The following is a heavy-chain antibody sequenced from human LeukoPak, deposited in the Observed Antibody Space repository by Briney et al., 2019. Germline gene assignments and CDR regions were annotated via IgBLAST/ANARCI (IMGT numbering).Heavy chain of an antibody. V-gene: IGHV1-24*01. CDR2: FDPEDGET. D-gene: IGHD2-15*01. CDR1: GYTLTELS. J-gene: IGHJ5*02. Sequence: ASVKVSCKVSGYTLTELSMHWVRQAPGKGFEWMGGFDPEDGETIYAQKFQGRVTMTEDTSTDTAYMELSSLRSEDTAVYYCATEIRGYCSGGSCYEFDPWGQGTLVTVSS. CDR3: ATEIRGYCSGGSCYEFDP.